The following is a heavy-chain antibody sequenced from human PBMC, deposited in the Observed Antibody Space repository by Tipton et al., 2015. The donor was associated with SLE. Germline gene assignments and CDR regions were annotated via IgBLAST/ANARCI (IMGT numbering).Heavy chain of an antibody. D-gene: IGHD3-10*01. Sequence: PGLVKPSETLSLICTVSGGSISSHYWSWIRQPPGKALEWIGYIYYTGTTNYNPSLKSRVTTSIDTSKNQFSLKLSSVTAADTAVYYCARGRITMVRGRRSYYYMDVWGKGTMVTVSS. V-gene: IGHV4-59*11. J-gene: IGHJ6*03. CDR3: ARGRITMVRGRRSYYYMDV. CDR2: IYYTGTT. CDR1: GGSISSHY.